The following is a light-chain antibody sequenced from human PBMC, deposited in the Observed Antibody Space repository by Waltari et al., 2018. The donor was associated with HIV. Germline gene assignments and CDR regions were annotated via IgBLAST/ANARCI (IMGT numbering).Light chain of an antibody. V-gene: IGLV2-23*02. Sequence: QSALPQPAPVSGSPGQSVTISCTGTHSNVGSYNLVSWHRAQPGIAPKVCFYQVTLGPSAVSMRCCGSKCGKATSVRFTGRQAGDEANYYCCSYTGDNPSLLFGGGTKLTVL. J-gene: IGLJ2*01. CDR2: QVT. CDR1: HSNVGSYNL. CDR3: CSYTGDNPSLL.